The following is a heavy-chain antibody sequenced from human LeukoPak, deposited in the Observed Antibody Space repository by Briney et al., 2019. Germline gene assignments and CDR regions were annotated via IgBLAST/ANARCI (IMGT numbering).Heavy chain of an antibody. CDR2: IYYSGST. Sequence: SETLSLTCTVSGGSISTTTYYWGWIRQPPGKGLEWIGSIYYSGSTYYTPSLKSRVTISVDTSKNQFSLKLTSVTAADMAVYYCARAVTGHTSSPFFDDWGQGTLVSVSS. V-gene: IGHV4-39*07. CDR1: GGSISTTTYY. CDR3: ARAVTGHTSSPFFDD. D-gene: IGHD6-6*01. J-gene: IGHJ4*02.